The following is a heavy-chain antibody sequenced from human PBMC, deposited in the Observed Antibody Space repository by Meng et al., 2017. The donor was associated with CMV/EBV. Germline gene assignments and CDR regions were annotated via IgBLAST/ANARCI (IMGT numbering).Heavy chain of an antibody. CDR3: ARLTYGSGSYYPAVGFDY. CDR1: SISSSNW. Sequence: SISSSNWWSWVRQPPGEGLEWIGEIYHSGSTNYNPSLKSRVAISVDKSKNQFSLKLSSVTAADTAVYYCARLTYGSGSYYPAVGFDYWGQGTLVTVSS. V-gene: IGHV4-4*02. J-gene: IGHJ4*02. D-gene: IGHD3-10*01. CDR2: IYHSGST.